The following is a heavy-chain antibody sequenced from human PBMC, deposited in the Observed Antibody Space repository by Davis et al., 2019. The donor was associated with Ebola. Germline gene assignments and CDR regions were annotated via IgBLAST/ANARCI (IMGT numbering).Heavy chain of an antibody. CDR2: IYYSGST. CDR3: ARHGLQWLAQHWFDP. Sequence: MPGGSLRLSCTVSGGSINSYYWSWIRQTPGKGLEWIGYIYYSGSTDYNPSFKSRVTMSVDTSKNQFSLSLTSVTAADTGIYYCARHGLQWLAQHWFDPWGQGTLVTVSS. V-gene: IGHV4-59*08. J-gene: IGHJ5*02. CDR1: GGSINSYY. D-gene: IGHD6-19*01.